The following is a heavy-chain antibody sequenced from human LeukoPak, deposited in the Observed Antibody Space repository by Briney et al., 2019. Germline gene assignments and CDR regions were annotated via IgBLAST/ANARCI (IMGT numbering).Heavy chain of an antibody. V-gene: IGHV1-69*05. D-gene: IGHD2-2*01. CDR1: GGTFSSYA. CDR3: ASFLGYCSSTSCVYYYYYMDV. Sequence: SVKVSCKASGGTFSSYAISWVRQAPGQGLEWMGGIIPIFGTANYAQKFQGRVTITTDESTSTAYMELSSLRSEDTAVYYCASFLGYCSSTSCVYYYYYMDVWGKGTTVTVSS. J-gene: IGHJ6*03. CDR2: IIPIFGTA.